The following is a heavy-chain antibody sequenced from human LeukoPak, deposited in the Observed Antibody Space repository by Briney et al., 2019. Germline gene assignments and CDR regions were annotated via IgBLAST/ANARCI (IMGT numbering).Heavy chain of an antibody. CDR1: GGTFSSYA. V-gene: IGHV1-69*04. Sequence: ASVKVSCKASGGTFSSYAISWVRQAPGQGLEWMGRIIPILGIANYAQKFQGRVTITADKSTSTAYMELSSLRSEDTAVYYCARDKKQGSGWYIFDYWGQGTLVTVSS. CDR2: IIPILGIA. D-gene: IGHD6-19*01. CDR3: ARDKKQGSGWYIFDY. J-gene: IGHJ4*02.